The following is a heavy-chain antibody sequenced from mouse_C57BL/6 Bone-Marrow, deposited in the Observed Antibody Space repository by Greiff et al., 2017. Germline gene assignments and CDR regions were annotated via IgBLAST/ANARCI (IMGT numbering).Heavy chain of an antibody. D-gene: IGHD2-4*01. CDR1: GFTFSSYA. J-gene: IGHJ3*01. Sequence: EVMLVESGGGLVKPGGSLKLSCAASGFTFSSYAMSWVRQTPEKRLEWVATISDGGSYTYYPDNVKGRFTISRDNAKNNLYLQMSHLKSEATAMYYCARGGDYDGAWFAYWGQGTLVTVSA. CDR3: ARGGDYDGAWFAY. CDR2: ISDGGSYT. V-gene: IGHV5-4*03.